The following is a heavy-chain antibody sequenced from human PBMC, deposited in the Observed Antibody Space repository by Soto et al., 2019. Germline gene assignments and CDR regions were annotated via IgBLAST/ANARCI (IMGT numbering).Heavy chain of an antibody. V-gene: IGHV3-23*01. D-gene: IGHD3-10*01. Sequence: EVQLLESGGGLVQPGGSLRLSCAASELTFTSYAMSWVRQAPGKGLEWVSAVGSDGGSTYYADSVRGRFTVSRDNSQNPLYLQMNNLRAEDTAVYYCAKDVCGSGTFCHFDYWGQGTLVTVSS. CDR3: AKDVCGSGTFCHFDY. CDR2: VGSDGGST. J-gene: IGHJ4*02. CDR1: ELTFTSYA.